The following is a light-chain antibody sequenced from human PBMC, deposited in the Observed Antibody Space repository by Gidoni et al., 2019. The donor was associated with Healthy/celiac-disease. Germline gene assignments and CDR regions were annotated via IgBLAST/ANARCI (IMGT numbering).Light chain of an antibody. CDR3: SSYTSSSTPLWV. CDR1: SSDVGGYNY. V-gene: IGLV2-14*01. CDR2: EVS. J-gene: IGLJ1*01. Sequence: QSALTQPVSVSGSPGQSITISCTGTSSDVGGYNYVSWYQQHPGKAPKLMIYEVSNRPSGVSNRFSGSKSGNTASLTISGLQAEDEADYYCSSYTSSSTPLWVFGTGTKVTVL.